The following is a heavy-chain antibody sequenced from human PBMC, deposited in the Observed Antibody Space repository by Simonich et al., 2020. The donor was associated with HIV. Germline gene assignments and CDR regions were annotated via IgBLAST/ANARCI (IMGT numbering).Heavy chain of an antibody. CDR3: ATTINYEDAFDI. J-gene: IGHJ3*02. Sequence: QVQLQQWVAGLLKPSETLSLTCAVYGGSFSGYYWSWIRQPPGKGLEWVWEINHSGSTHYNPSLKSRVTISVDTSKNQFSLNLSSVTAADTAVYYCATTINYEDAFDIWGQWTMVTVSS. CDR2: INHSGST. V-gene: IGHV4-34*01. CDR1: GGSFSGYY. D-gene: IGHD4-4*01.